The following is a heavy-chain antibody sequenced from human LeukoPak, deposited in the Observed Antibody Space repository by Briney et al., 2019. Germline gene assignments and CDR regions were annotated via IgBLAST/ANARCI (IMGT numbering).Heavy chain of an antibody. J-gene: IGHJ4*02. CDR1: GFSFSTYG. CDR2: IRHDGINK. Sequence: GGSLRLSCGASGFSFSTYGMHWVRQAPGKGLDWLGFIRHDGINKYYADSVKGRFTISRDNSKNTLYLQMNSLRAEDTAVYYCAKGDKPGYWGQGTLITVSS. D-gene: IGHD1-14*01. CDR3: AKGDKPGY. V-gene: IGHV3-30*02.